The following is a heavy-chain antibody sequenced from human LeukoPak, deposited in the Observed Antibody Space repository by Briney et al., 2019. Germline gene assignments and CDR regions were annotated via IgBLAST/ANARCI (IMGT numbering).Heavy chain of an antibody. J-gene: IGHJ5*02. Sequence: PGGSLRLSCAASGFTFSSYAMSWVRQAPGKGLEWVSAISGSGGSTYYADSVKGRFTISRDNSKNTLYLQMNSLRAEDTAVYYCAKCPVPAAMGGWFDPWSQGTLVTVSS. V-gene: IGHV3-23*01. CDR3: AKCPVPAAMGGWFDP. CDR1: GFTFSSYA. CDR2: ISGSGGST. D-gene: IGHD2-2*01.